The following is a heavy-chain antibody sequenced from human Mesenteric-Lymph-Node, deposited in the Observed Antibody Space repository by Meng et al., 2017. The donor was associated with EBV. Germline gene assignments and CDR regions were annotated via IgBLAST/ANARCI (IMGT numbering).Heavy chain of an antibody. J-gene: IGHJ4*02. Sequence: QVQLGQSGDGVKKPGSSVKVSCKASGGTFSSHAFSWVRQAPGQGLEWMGGIVPIFGTTTYAQKFQGRLTITADEATSTAHMELHGLRSDDTALYFCARGAATMPLEYWGQGALVTVSS. CDR1: GGTFSSHA. V-gene: IGHV1-69*01. D-gene: IGHD5-12*01. CDR2: IVPIFGTT. CDR3: ARGAATMPLEY.